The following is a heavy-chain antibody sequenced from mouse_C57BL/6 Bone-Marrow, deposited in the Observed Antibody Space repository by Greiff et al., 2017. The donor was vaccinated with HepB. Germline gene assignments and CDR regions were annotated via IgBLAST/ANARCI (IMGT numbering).Heavy chain of an antibody. J-gene: IGHJ1*03. CDR1: GFSFNTYA. CDR2: IRSKSNNYAT. V-gene: IGHV10-1*01. Sequence: GGGLVQPKGSLKLSCAASGFSFNTYAMNWVRQAPGKGLEWVARIRSKSNNYATYYADSVKDRFTISRDDSESMLYLQMNNLKTEDTAMYYCVRQLDYWYFDVWGTGTTVTVSS. CDR3: VRQLDYWYFDV.